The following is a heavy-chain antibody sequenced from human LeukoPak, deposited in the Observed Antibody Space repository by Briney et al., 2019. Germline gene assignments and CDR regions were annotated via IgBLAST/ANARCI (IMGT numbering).Heavy chain of an antibody. J-gene: IGHJ5*02. D-gene: IGHD2-2*01. CDR2: INHGGST. V-gene: IGHV4-34*01. CDR3: ATENIVVVPAAAYNWFDP. Sequence: SETLSLTCAVYGGSFSGYYWSWIRQPPGKGLEWIGEINHGGSTNHNPSLKSRVTISVDTSKNQFSLKLSSVTAADTAVYYCATENIVVVPAAAYNWFDPWGQGTLVTVSS. CDR1: GGSFSGYY.